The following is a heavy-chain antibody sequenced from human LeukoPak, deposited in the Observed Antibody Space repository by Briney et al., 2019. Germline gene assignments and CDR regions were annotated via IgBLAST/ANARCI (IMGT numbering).Heavy chain of an antibody. D-gene: IGHD1-26*01. CDR2: ISSNSSTI. Sequence: GGSLRLSCAASGFTFSSYSMNWVRQAPRKGLAWVSFISSNSSTIYYADSVKGRFTISRDNAKNSLYLQMNSLRAEDTAVYYCARDRVGSYSAIDYWGQGTLVTVSS. CDR3: ARDRVGSYSAIDY. J-gene: IGHJ4*02. V-gene: IGHV3-48*04. CDR1: GFTFSSYS.